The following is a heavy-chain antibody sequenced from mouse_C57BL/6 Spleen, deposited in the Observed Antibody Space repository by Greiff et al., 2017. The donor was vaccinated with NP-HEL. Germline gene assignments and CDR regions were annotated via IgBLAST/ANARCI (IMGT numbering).Heavy chain of an antibody. Sequence: VQLQQSGAELARPGASVKMSCKASGYTFTSYTMHWVKQRPGQGLEWIGYINPSSGYTKYNQKFKDKATLTADKSSSTAYMQLSSLTSEDSAVYYCARSAYYSNYVFDVWGTGTTVTVSS. CDR3: ARSAYYSNYVFDV. V-gene: IGHV1-4*01. CDR1: GYTFTSYT. J-gene: IGHJ1*03. CDR2: INPSSGYT. D-gene: IGHD2-5*01.